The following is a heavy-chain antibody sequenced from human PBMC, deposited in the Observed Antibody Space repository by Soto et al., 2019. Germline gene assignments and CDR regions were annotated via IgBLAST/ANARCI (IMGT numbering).Heavy chain of an antibody. D-gene: IGHD5-18*01. V-gene: IGHV1-18*04. J-gene: IGHJ6*02. CDR3: ARGHGYSYGYPDYYYGMDV. CDR2: ISAYNGNT. CDR1: GYTFTSYG. Sequence: ASVKVSCKASGYTFTSYGISWVRQAPGQGLEWMGWISAYNGNTSYAQKLQGRVTMTTDTSTSTAYMELRSLRSDDTAVYYCARGHGYSYGYPDYYYGMDVWGQGTTVTVSS.